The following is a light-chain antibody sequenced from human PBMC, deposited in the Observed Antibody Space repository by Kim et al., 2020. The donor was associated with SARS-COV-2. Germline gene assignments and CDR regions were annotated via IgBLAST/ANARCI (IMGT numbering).Light chain of an antibody. CDR1: QRVGLN. CDR3: QQYKNWPHT. J-gene: IGKJ2*01. CDR2: GGS. V-gene: IGKV3-15*01. Sequence: SVSPGESATLSCRASQRVGLNLAWYQQRSGQAPRLLIYGGSTRATGIPARFSGSGSGTELTLTISSLQSEDFAVYYCQQYKNWPHTFGQGTKLEIK.